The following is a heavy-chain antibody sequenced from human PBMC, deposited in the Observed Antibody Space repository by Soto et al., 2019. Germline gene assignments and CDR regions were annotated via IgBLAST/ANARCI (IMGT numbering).Heavy chain of an antibody. Sequence: SVKVSCKASGGAFSSYAISRVRQAPGQGLEWMGGIIPIFGTANYAQKFQGRVTITADESTSTAYMELSSLRSEDTAVYYCARDRGTYDAFDIWGQGTMVTVSS. CDR2: IIPIFGTA. V-gene: IGHV1-69*13. J-gene: IGHJ3*02. CDR1: GGAFSSYA. CDR3: ARDRGTYDAFDI. D-gene: IGHD3-10*01.